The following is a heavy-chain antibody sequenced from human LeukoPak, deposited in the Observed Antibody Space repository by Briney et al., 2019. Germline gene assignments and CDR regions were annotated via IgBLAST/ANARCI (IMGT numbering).Heavy chain of an antibody. J-gene: IGHJ4*02. CDR2: ISSSSSYI. CDR3: ARDGYDYRTEDGY. Sequence: GGSPRLSCAASGFTFSSYSMNWVRQAPGKGLEWVSSISSSSSYIYYADSVKGRFTISRDNAKNSLYLQMNSLRAEDTAVYYCARDGYDYRTEDGYWGQGTLVTVSS. CDR1: GFTFSSYS. D-gene: IGHD5-12*01. V-gene: IGHV3-21*01.